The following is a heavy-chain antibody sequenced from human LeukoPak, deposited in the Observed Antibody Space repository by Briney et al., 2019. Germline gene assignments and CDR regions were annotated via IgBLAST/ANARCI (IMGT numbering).Heavy chain of an antibody. CDR1: GYTFDNYD. CDR3: ARGYGDHPDY. V-gene: IGHV1-69*06. Sequence: ASVKVSCKTSGYTFDNYDINWVRQAPGQGLEWMGRIIPIFGTANYAQKFQGRVTITADKSTSTAYKELSSLRSEDTAVYYCARGYGDHPDYWGQGTLVTVSS. CDR2: IIPIFGTA. J-gene: IGHJ4*02. D-gene: IGHD4-17*01.